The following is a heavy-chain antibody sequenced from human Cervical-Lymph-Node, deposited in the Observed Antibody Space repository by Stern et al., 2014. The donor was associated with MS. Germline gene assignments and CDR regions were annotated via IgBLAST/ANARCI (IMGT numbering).Heavy chain of an antibody. CDR2: IYYSGST. J-gene: IGHJ4*02. D-gene: IGHD5-24*01. Sequence: VQLVESGPGLVKPSQTLSLTCTVSGGSISSGGYYWSWIRQHPGKGLEWIGYIYYSGSTYYNQSLKSRVTISVDTSKNQFSLKLSSVTAADTAVYYCARGRDGYKSHFDYWGQGTLVTVSS. CDR3: ARGRDGYKSHFDY. V-gene: IGHV4-31*03. CDR1: GGSISSGGYY.